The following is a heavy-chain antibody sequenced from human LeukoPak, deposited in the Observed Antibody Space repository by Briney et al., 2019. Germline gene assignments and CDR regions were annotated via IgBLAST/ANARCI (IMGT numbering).Heavy chain of an antibody. CDR2: IYTSGST. V-gene: IGHV4-4*07. D-gene: IGHD3-22*01. J-gene: IGHJ4*02. CDR1: GGSISSYY. Sequence: SETLSLTCTVSGGSISSYYWSWIRQPAGKGLEWIGRIYTSGSTNYNPSLKSRVTMSVDTSKNQFSLKLSSVTAAYTAVYYCARDQYYYDSSGYSFFDYWGQGTLVTVSS. CDR3: ARDQYYYDSSGYSFFDY.